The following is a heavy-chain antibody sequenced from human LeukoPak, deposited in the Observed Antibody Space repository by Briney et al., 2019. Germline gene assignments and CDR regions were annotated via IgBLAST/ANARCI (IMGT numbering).Heavy chain of an antibody. J-gene: IGHJ6*02. V-gene: IGHV1-3*01. CDR3: ARSILIVPNTSYYYYYMDV. Sequence: ASVKLSCKASGCTFTGHALHWVRQTPGEGLEWMAWINCATGKTEYSQNFEARVTVTRDTSASTVYMELSGLRSEDTAVYYCARSILIVPNTSYYYYYMDVWGQGTTVIVSS. CDR1: GCTFTGHA. D-gene: IGHD2/OR15-2a*01. CDR2: INCATGKT.